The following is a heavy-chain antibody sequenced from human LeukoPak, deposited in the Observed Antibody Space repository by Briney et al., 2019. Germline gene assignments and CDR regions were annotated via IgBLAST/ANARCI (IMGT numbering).Heavy chain of an antibody. CDR3: AKDKGSGSYLDY. CDR2: IRYDGSNK. J-gene: IGHJ4*02. CDR1: GFIFNNYG. V-gene: IGHV3-30*02. D-gene: IGHD3-10*01. Sequence: GGSLRLSCAASGFIFNNYGMNWVRQAPGKGLEWVAFIRYDGSNKYYADSVKGRFTISRDNSKNTLYLQMNTLRAEDTAVYYCAKDKGSGSYLDYWGQGTLVTVSS.